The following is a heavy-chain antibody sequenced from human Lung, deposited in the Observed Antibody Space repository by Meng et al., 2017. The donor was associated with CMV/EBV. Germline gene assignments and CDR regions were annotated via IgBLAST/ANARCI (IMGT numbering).Heavy chain of an antibody. CDR1: GGTFSSYA. Sequence: SVXVSXXASGGTFSSYAISWVRQAPGQGLEWMGGIIPILGIANYAQKFQGRVTITADKSTSTAYMELSSLRSEDTAVYYCARGSYVLRFLEWNPSGYYYYGMEVWGQGTXVTVSS. CDR3: ARGSYVLRFLEWNPSGYYYYGMEV. D-gene: IGHD3-3*01. V-gene: IGHV1-69*10. J-gene: IGHJ6*02. CDR2: IIPILGIA.